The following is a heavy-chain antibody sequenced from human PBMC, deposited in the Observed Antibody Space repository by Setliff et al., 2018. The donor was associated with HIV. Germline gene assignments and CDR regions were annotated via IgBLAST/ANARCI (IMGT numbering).Heavy chain of an antibody. CDR2: IGYDGSKE. J-gene: IGHJ4*02. Sequence: GGSLRLSCEASGFTFSSYAMHWVRQAPGKGLEWVAVIGYDGSKEYYADSVKGRFTVSRDNSKAYLQMNSLRGEDTAVYYCATQTGFYNSHWYDYWGQGTMVTVSS. V-gene: IGHV3-30-3*01. CDR3: ATQTGFYNSHWYDY. D-gene: IGHD6-13*01. CDR1: GFTFSSYA.